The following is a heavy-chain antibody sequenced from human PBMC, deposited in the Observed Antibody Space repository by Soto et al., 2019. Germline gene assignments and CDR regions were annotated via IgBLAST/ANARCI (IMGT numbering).Heavy chain of an antibody. V-gene: IGHV3-13*01. CDR1: GFTFSSYD. CDR3: ARDSHDYGDPSYWYFDL. D-gene: IGHD4-17*01. CDR2: IGTAGDT. Sequence: EVQLVESGGGLVQPGGSLRLSCAASGFTFSSYDMHWVRQATGKGLEWVSAIGTAGDTYYPGSVKGRFTISRENAKNSLYLQMNSLRAEDTAVYYCARDSHDYGDPSYWYFDLWGRGTLVTVSS. J-gene: IGHJ2*01.